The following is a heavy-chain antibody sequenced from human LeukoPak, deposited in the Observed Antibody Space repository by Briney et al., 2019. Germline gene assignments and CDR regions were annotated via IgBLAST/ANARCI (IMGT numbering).Heavy chain of an antibody. Sequence: GGSLRLSCAASGFTFSSYAMSWVRQAPGKGLEWVSTINSGGNTYYADSMKGRFTISRDNSKNTLFLQMNSLRVEDTGVYYCSKDPPITAAGPRYSDRWGQGTLVTVSS. CDR2: INSGGNT. CDR3: SKDPPITAAGPRYSDR. J-gene: IGHJ4*02. V-gene: IGHV3-23*01. D-gene: IGHD6-13*01. CDR1: GFTFSSYA.